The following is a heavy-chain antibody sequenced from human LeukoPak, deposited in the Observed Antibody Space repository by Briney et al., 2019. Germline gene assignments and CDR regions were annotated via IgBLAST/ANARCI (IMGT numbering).Heavy chain of an antibody. V-gene: IGHV3-7*01. CDR3: ASSHDSSGDD. D-gene: IGHD3-22*01. CDR2: IKYDGTHK. CDR1: GISFSSYW. Sequence: AGGSLRLSCVASGISFSSYWMAWVRQAPGKGLEWVANIKYDGTHKFYADFVKGRFTISRDNAKNSLFLEMNSLRADDTAVYFCASSHDSSGDDWGQGTLVTVSS. J-gene: IGHJ4*02.